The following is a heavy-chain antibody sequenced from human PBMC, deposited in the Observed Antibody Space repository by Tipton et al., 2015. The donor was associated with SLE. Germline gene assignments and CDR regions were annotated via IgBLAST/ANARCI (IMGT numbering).Heavy chain of an antibody. Sequence: LRLSCTVSGGSISSSSYYWGWIRQPPGKGLEWIGSIYYSGSTNYNPSLKSRVTISVDTSKNQFSLKLSSVTAADTAVYYCARVRSGWYAVYWGQGTLVTVSS. V-gene: IGHV4-39*07. CDR2: IYYSGST. CDR3: ARVRSGWYAVY. D-gene: IGHD6-19*01. J-gene: IGHJ4*02. CDR1: GGSISSSSYY.